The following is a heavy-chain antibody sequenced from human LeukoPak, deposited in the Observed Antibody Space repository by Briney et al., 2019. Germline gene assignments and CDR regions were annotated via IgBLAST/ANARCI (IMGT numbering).Heavy chain of an antibody. CDR2: ISYDGSNK. CDR3: ARVEQLSSSWYGNYYYYYGMDV. D-gene: IGHD6-13*01. Sequence: GRSLRLSCAASGFTFSSYAMHWVRQAPGKGLEWVAVISYDGSNKYYADSVKGRFTISRDNSKNTLYLQMNSLRAEDTAVYYCARVEQLSSSWYGNYYYYYGMDVWGQGTTVTVSS. CDR1: GFTFSSYA. V-gene: IGHV3-30*04. J-gene: IGHJ6*02.